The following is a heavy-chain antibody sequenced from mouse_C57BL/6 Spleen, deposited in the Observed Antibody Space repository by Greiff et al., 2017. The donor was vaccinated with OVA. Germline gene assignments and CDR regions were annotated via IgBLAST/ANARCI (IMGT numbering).Heavy chain of an antibody. CDR1: GYSITCGYY. CDR3: ARELYYGYDY. Sequence: ESGPGLVKPSQSLSLTCSVTGYSITCGYYWNWIRQFPGNKLEWMGYISYDGSNNYNPSLKNRISITRDTSKNQFFLKLNSVTTEDTATYYCARELYYGYDYWGQGTTLTVSS. J-gene: IGHJ2*01. CDR2: ISYDGSN. V-gene: IGHV3-6*01. D-gene: IGHD2-2*01.